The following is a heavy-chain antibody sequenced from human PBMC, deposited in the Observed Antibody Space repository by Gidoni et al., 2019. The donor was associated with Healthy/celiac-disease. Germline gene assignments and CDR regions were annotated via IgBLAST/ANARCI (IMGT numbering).Heavy chain of an antibody. D-gene: IGHD5-12*01. CDR3: AREARRDGYNSVGNFDY. Sequence: QVQLVQSGAEGKKPGSSVKVSCKASGGTFSSDAISWVRQAPGQGLEWMGGIIPIFGTANYAQKFRGRVTITADESTSTAYMELSSLRSEDTAVYYCAREARRDGYNSVGNFDYWGQGTLVTVSS. J-gene: IGHJ4*02. V-gene: IGHV1-69*01. CDR1: GGTFSSDA. CDR2: IIPIFGTA.